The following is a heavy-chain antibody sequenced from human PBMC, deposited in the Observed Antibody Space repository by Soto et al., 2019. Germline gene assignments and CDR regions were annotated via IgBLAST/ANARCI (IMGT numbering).Heavy chain of an antibody. D-gene: IGHD5-12*01. Sequence: EVQLVESGGGLVQPGRSLRLSCAASGFTFDDYAMHWVRQAPGKGLEWVSGISWNSGSIGYADSVKGRFTISRDNAKNSMYLQMNSLRAEDTALYYCAKDGSYSGYDFYPDYWGQGTLVTVSS. J-gene: IGHJ4*02. CDR2: ISWNSGSI. CDR3: AKDGSYSGYDFYPDY. V-gene: IGHV3-9*01. CDR1: GFTFDDYA.